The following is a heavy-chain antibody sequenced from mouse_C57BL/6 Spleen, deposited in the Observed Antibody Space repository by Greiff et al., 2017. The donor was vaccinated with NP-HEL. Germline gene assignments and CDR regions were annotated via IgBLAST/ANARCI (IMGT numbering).Heavy chain of an antibody. CDR3: AREGYYGSSFNSFAY. CDR2: IYPGDGDT. V-gene: IGHV1-82*01. Sequence: VQLQQSGPELVKPGASVKISCKASGYAFSSSWMIWVKQRPGKGLEWIGRIYPGDGDTNYNGKFKGKATLTADKSSSTAYMQLSSLTSEDSAVYFCAREGYYGSSFNSFAYWGQGTLVTVSA. CDR1: GYAFSSSW. J-gene: IGHJ3*01. D-gene: IGHD1-1*01.